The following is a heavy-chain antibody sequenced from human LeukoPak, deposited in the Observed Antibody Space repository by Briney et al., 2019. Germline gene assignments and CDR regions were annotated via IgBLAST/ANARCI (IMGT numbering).Heavy chain of an antibody. Sequence: GASVKVSCKASGYTFTSIGITWVRQAPGQGLEWMGIINPSGGSTSYAQKFQGRVTMTRDTSTSTVYMELSSLRSEDTAVYYCARDRGFQIVEVKTGGAFDIWGQGTMVTVSS. CDR1: GYTFTSIG. V-gene: IGHV1-46*01. CDR3: ARDRGFQIVEVKTGGAFDI. D-gene: IGHD3-22*01. J-gene: IGHJ3*02. CDR2: INPSGGST.